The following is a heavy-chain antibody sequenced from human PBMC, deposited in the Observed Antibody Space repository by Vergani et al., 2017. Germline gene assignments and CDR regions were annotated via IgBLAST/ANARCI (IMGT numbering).Heavy chain of an antibody. D-gene: IGHD4-17*01. J-gene: IGHJ4*02. CDR1: GGSISNYY. CDR2: IYYNSGST. CDR3: ARSDYGAFDY. Sequence: QVQLRESGPGLVKPSETLSLTCTVSGGSISNYYWSWIRLPPGRGPEWIGYIYYNSGSTNYNPSLRSRVTISVDRSKNQFSLKLSSVTAADTAVYYCARSDYGAFDYWGQGTLVTVSS. V-gene: IGHV4-59*12.